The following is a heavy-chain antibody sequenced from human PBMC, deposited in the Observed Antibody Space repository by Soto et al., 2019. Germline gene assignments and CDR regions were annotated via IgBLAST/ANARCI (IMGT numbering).Heavy chain of an antibody. CDR1: GGSFSGYY. V-gene: IGHV4-34*01. J-gene: IGHJ6*02. CDR2: INHSGST. D-gene: IGHD3-10*01. Sequence: QVQLQQWGAGLLKPSETLSLTCAVYGGSFSGYYWSWIRQPPGKGLEWIGEINHSGSTNYNPSLKGRVTISVDTSKNQFSLKLSSVTAADTAVYYCARGNALLWFGAVYGMDVWGQGTTVTVSS. CDR3: ARGNALLWFGAVYGMDV.